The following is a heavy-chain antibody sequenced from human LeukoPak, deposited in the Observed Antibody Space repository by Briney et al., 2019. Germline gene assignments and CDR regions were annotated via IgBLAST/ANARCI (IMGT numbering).Heavy chain of an antibody. CDR1: GFTFSSYA. D-gene: IGHD2-2*01. V-gene: IGHV3-23*01. J-gene: IGHJ3*02. CDR3: AGHYQLVTNAFDI. CDR2: IRGSGNST. Sequence: GGSLRLSCAASGFTFSSYAMSWVRRAPGKGLEWVSAIRGSGNSTYYADSVKGRFTISRDNYKNVLYLQMNTLTAEDTAVYYCAGHYQLVTNAFDIWGQGTVVAVSS.